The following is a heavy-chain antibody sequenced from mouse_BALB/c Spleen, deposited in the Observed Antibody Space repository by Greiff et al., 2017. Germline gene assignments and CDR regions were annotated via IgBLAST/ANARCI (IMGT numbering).Heavy chain of an antibody. CDR3: ARGGIYYGSSLWFAY. CDR2: ISYSGST. J-gene: IGHJ3*01. V-gene: IGHV3-2*02. Sequence: EVQLQQSGPGLVKPSQSLSLTCTVTGYSITSDYAWNWIRQFPGNKLEWMGYISYSGSTSYNPSLKSRISITRDTSKNQFFLQLNSVTTEDTATYYCARGGIYYGSSLWFAYWGQGTLVTVSA. D-gene: IGHD1-1*01. CDR1: GYSITSDYA.